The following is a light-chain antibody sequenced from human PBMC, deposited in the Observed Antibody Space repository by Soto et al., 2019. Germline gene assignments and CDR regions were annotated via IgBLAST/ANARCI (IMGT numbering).Light chain of an antibody. V-gene: IGLV1-44*01. CDR3: AAWDDSLNGVI. CDR2: HNT. J-gene: IGLJ2*01. Sequence: QSVLTQPPSASGTPGQRVTISCSGGTSNIGTNTVTWYQQVPGTAPKLLLYHNTXRXSGVPDRFSGSKSGTSASLAISGLXXXXXXXXYCAAWDDSLNGVIFGAGTKLTVL. CDR1: TSNIGTNT.